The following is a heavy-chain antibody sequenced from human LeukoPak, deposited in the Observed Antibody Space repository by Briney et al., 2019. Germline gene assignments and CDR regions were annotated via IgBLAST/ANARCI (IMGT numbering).Heavy chain of an antibody. CDR1: GFTFSSYD. Sequence: GGSLRLSCAASGFTFSSYDMHWVRQATGKGLEWVSAIGTAGDTYYPGSVKGRFTISRENAKNSLYLQMNSLRAGDTAVYYCARVAAAGRYSDFDLWGRGTLVTVSS. J-gene: IGHJ2*01. CDR3: ARVAAAGRYSDFDL. CDR2: IGTAGDT. V-gene: IGHV3-13*01. D-gene: IGHD6-13*01.